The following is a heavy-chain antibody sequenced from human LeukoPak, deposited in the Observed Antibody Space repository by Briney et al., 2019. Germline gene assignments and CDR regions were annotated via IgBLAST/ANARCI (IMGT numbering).Heavy chain of an antibody. D-gene: IGHD3-9*01. CDR3: ARELRYFDGREAGPDY. V-gene: IGHV3-21*01. Sequence: GGSLRLSCAASGFTFSSYSMNWVRQAPGKGLEWVSSISSSSSYIYYADSVKGRFTISRDNAKNSLYLQMNSLGAEDTAVYYCARELRYFDGREAGPDYWCQGTLVTVSS. CDR2: ISSSSSYI. J-gene: IGHJ4*02. CDR1: GFTFSSYS.